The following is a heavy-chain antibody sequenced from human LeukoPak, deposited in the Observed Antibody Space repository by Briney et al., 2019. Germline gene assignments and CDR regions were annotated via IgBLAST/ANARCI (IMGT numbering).Heavy chain of an antibody. CDR2: FDPEDGET. V-gene: IGHV1-24*01. Sequence: ASVKVSCKVSGYTLTELSMHWVRQAPGKGVEGMGGFDPEDGETIYAQKFQGRVTMTEDTSTDTAYMELSSLRSGDTAVYYCATDRKRSKVTGTTYWGQGTLVTVSS. CDR1: GYTLTELS. CDR3: ATDRKRSKVTGTTY. D-gene: IGHD1-7*01. J-gene: IGHJ4*02.